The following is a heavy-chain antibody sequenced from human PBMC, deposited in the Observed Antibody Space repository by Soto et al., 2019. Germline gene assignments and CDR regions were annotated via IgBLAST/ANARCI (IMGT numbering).Heavy chain of an antibody. V-gene: IGHV3-21*01. CDR3: ARDQRYDFWSGYYRDYGMDV. Sequence: PGGSLRLSCAASGFTFSSYTMNWVRQAPGKGLEWVSSISSRSSYIYYADSVKGRFTISRDNAKISVYLQMNSLRAEDTAVYYCARDQRYDFWSGYYRDYGMDVWGQGTTVTVSS. CDR2: ISSRSSYI. CDR1: GFTFSSYT. D-gene: IGHD3-3*01. J-gene: IGHJ6*02.